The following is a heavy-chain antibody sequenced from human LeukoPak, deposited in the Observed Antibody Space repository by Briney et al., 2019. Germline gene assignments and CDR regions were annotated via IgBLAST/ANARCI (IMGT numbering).Heavy chain of an antibody. J-gene: IGHJ4*02. CDR2: IYYSGST. V-gene: IGHV4-59*08. D-gene: IGHD3-10*01. CDR3: ARQGVRGGYFVFDY. CDR1: GDSISSYY. Sequence: PSETLSLTCAVSGDSISSYYWSWIRQPPGKGLEWIGFIYYSGSTNYNPSLQSRVTISVDTSKNQFLLKLSSVTAADTAVYYCARQGVRGGYFVFDYWGQGTLVTVSS.